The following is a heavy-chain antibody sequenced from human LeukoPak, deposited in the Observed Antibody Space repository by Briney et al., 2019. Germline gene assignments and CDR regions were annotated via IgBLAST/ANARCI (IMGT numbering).Heavy chain of an antibody. D-gene: IGHD3-10*01. CDR1: GGSINSGTYY. CDR2: ISTSGST. V-gene: IGHV4-61*02. J-gene: IGHJ4*02. CDR3: ARQGYYGSGSSRFDY. Sequence: PSETLSLTCTVSGGSINSGTYYWSWIRQPAGKGLEWIGRISTSGSTNYNPSLKSRVTISVDTSKNQFSLKLSSVTAADTAVYYCARQGYYGSGSSRFDYWGQGTLVTVSS.